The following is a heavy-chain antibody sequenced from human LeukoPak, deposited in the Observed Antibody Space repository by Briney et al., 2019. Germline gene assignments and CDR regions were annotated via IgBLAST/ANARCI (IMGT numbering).Heavy chain of an antibody. J-gene: IGHJ4*02. D-gene: IGHD4-17*01. Sequence: SETLSLTCTVSGGSISSSSYYWGWIRQPPGKGLEWIGSIYYSGGKSRVTISVDTSKNQFSLKLSSVTAADTAVYYCARDSHNYGDYSGIDYWGQGTLVTVSS. CDR1: GGSISSSSYY. CDR3: ARDSHNYGDYSGIDY. V-gene: IGHV4-39*07. CDR2: IYYSGG.